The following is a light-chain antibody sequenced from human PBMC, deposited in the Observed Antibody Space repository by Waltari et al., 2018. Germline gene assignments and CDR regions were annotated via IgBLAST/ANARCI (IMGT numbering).Light chain of an antibody. CDR3: QSHDINLSSWV. Sequence: QSVLTQPPSVSGAPGQRVTISCTGSSSNIGAGFDVHWYQQVPGTAPKLLIYIRNTRAAGVPERFAGPTSGKSASLAIAGLQAEDEADYYCQSHDINLSSWVFGGGTKLTVL. V-gene: IGLV1-40*01. J-gene: IGLJ3*02. CDR2: IRN. CDR1: SSNIGAGFD.